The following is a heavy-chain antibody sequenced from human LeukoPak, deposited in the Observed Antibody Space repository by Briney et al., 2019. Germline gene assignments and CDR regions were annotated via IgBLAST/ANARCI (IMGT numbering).Heavy chain of an antibody. D-gene: IGHD6-6*01. CDR1: GGSISSSSYY. CDR2: IYYSGST. V-gene: IGHV4-39*01. CDR3: ARLYSNSLYYFDY. J-gene: IGHJ4*02. Sequence: SETLSLTCTVSGGSISSSSYYWGWIRQPPGKGLEWIGSIYYSGSTYYNPSLKSRVTISVDTSKNQFSLKLSSVTAADTAVYYRARLYSNSLYYFDYWGQGTLVTVSS.